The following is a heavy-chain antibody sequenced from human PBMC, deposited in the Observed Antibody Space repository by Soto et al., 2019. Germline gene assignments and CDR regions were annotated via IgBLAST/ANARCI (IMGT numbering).Heavy chain of an antibody. CDR3: AKRRGLWLGMDY. D-gene: IGHD5-18*01. J-gene: IGHJ4*02. CDR1: GFTFSSYA. Sequence: PGGSLRRSCAASGFTFSSYAMSWVRQAPGKGLEWVSAISGSGGSTYYADSVKGRFTISRDNSKNTLYLQMNSLRAEDTAVYYCAKRRGLWLGMDYWGQGTLVTVSS. CDR2: ISGSGGST. V-gene: IGHV3-23*01.